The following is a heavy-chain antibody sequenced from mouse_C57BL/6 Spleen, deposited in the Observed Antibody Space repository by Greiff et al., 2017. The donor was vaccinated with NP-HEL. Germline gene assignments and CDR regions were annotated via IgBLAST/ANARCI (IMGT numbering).Heavy chain of an antibody. CDR1: GYTFTSYW. V-gene: IGHV1-61*01. Sequence: QVQLQQPGAELVRPGSSVKLSCKASGYTFTSYWMDWVKQRPGQGLEWIGNIYPSDSETHYNQKFKDKATLTVDKSSSTAYMQLSILTSEDSAVYYCAISNGRTSFDYWGQGTTLTVSS. D-gene: IGHD1-1*01. CDR2: IYPSDSET. CDR3: AISNGRTSFDY. J-gene: IGHJ2*01.